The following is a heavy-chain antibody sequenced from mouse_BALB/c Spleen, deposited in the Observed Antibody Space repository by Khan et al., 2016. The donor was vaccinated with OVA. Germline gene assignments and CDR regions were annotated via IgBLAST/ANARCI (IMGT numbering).Heavy chain of an antibody. V-gene: IGHV9-4*02. CDR3: ARGGAAYYRNDGGAMDY. CDR1: GYTFTTAG. D-gene: IGHD2-14*01. Sequence: QIQLVQSGPELKKPGETVRISCKASGYTFTTAGIQWVQKMPGKGLKWIGWINTHSGVPKYAEDFKGRFAFSLETSASPAYLQITNLKNEDTGTYFCARGGAAYYRNDGGAMDYWGQGTSVTVSS. CDR2: INTHSGVP. J-gene: IGHJ4*01.